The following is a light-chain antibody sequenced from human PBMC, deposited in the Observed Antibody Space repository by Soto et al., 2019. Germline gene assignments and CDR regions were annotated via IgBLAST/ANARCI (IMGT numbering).Light chain of an antibody. CDR2: DVT. Sequence: SALAQPRSVSGSPGQSVTISCTGTSSDVGGYNYVSWYQQHPGKAPKLMIYDVTKRPSGVPDRFSGSKSGNTASLTISGLQAEDEADYYCCSYAGSYTFDVFGTGTKATVL. J-gene: IGLJ1*01. V-gene: IGLV2-11*01. CDR1: SSDVGGYNY. CDR3: CSYAGSYTFDV.